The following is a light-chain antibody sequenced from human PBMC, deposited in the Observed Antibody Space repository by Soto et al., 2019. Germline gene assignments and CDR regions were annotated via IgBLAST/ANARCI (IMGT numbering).Light chain of an antibody. CDR1: QSVSSR. V-gene: IGKV3-15*01. CDR3: QQYNNFWT. CDR2: GAS. Sequence: EIVMTQSPATLSVSPGERVTLSCRASQSVSSRLAWYHQKPGQSPRLLIYGASTRATGIPARFSGRGSGTEFTLTISSLQSEDFGLYYYQQYNNFWTFGQGTKVDIK. J-gene: IGKJ1*01.